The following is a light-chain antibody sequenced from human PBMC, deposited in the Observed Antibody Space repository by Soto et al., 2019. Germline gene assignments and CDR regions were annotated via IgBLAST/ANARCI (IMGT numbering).Light chain of an antibody. CDR1: QSLTKW. CDR3: QQANDFPWT. V-gene: IGKV1-12*01. J-gene: IGKJ1*01. Sequence: DIPMTQSPSSVSASVGDRVTITCRASQSLTKWLAWYQQKPGGAPRLLVYETSTLQSGVSSRFSGSGSGTEFTPTISGLQPEDFATYYCQQANDFPWTFGQGTKVEIK. CDR2: ETS.